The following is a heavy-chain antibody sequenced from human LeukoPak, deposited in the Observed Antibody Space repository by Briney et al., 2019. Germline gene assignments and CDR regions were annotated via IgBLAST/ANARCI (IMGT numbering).Heavy chain of an antibody. Sequence: GSLRLSCAASGFSFGSYWMNWVRQAPGKGLEWVANIKEDGSEKYYVDSVKGRFTISRDSAKNALYLQMNSLRAEDTAVYYCARLGLGGYSYSLDYWGQGTLVTVSS. CDR3: ARLGLGGYSYSLDY. CDR1: GFSFGSYW. CDR2: IKEDGSEK. D-gene: IGHD2-21*01. J-gene: IGHJ4*02. V-gene: IGHV3-7*01.